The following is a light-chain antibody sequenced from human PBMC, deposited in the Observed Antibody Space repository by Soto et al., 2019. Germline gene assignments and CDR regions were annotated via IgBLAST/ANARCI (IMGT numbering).Light chain of an antibody. CDR2: EVS. CDR3: SSYTGSLYV. V-gene: IGLV2-8*01. J-gene: IGLJ1*01. CDR1: SSDVGGYNY. Sequence: QSALTQPPSASGSPGQSVTISCTGTSSDVGGYNYVSWYQQHPGKAPKLMIYEVSKLPSGVPDRFSGSKSGNTASLTVSGLQAEDEADYYCSSYTGSLYVFGTGTKLTVL.